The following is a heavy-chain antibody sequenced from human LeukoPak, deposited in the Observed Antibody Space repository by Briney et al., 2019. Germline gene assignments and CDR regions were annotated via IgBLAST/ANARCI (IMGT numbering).Heavy chain of an antibody. V-gene: IGHV1-2*02. J-gene: IGHJ4*02. CDR3: ARIGDIVVVPALWDDY. Sequence: ASVKVSCKASGYTFTGYYMHWVRQAPGQGLEWMGWINPNSGGTNYAQKFQGRVTMTRDTSISTAYMELSRLRSDDTAVYYCARIGDIVVVPALWDDYWGQGTLVTVSS. D-gene: IGHD2-2*01. CDR1: GYTFTGYY. CDR2: INPNSGGT.